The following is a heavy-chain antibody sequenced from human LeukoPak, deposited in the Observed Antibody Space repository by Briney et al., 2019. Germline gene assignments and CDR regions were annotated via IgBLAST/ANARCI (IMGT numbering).Heavy chain of an antibody. CDR2: VNHSGSA. CDR3: ARGIVLLVAACFGP. J-gene: IGHJ5*02. D-gene: IGHD2-15*01. CDR1: GGSFSGYY. Sequence: SETLSLTCGVYGGSFSGYYWSWIRQPPGKGLEWIGEVNHSGSANYNPSLKSRVTISVDTSKTQFSLKLSSVTAADTAVYYCARGIVLLVAACFGPWGQGTLVTVSS. V-gene: IGHV4-34*01.